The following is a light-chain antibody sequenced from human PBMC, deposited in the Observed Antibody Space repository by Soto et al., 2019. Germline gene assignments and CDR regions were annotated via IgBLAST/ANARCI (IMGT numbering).Light chain of an antibody. V-gene: IGKV3-20*01. Sequence: VLTQSPLSLPVTLGQPATLSCRASQSLANSFIAWYQQKPGQAPRLLIYDTSSRASGIPDRFSGSGSGTDVTLTISRPETEDFAVFYCQQYGTSEIIFGQGTRLEIK. CDR1: QSLANSF. J-gene: IGKJ5*01. CDR3: QQYGTSEII. CDR2: DTS.